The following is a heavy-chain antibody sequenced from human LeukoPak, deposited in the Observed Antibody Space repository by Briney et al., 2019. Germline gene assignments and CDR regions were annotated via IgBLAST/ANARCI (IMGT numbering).Heavy chain of an antibody. D-gene: IGHD2-2*01. CDR1: GGSISTDNCY. Sequence: SETLSLTCTVSGGSISTDNCYWGWIRQPPGKGLEWIGSIYYNGNTYYNPSLKSRVTISIDTSKNQFSLKLSSVTAADTAVYYCARLMIVVVPAAQPGIGINGAIDYWGQGTLVTVSS. V-gene: IGHV4-39*01. CDR3: ARLMIVVVPAAQPGIGINGAIDY. J-gene: IGHJ4*02. CDR2: IYYNGNT.